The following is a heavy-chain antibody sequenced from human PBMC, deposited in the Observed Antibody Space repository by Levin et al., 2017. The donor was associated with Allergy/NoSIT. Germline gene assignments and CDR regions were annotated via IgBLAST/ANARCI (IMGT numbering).Heavy chain of an antibody. Sequence: PSETLSLTCTVSGDSISSNYWSWIRQPPGKGLEWIGYISYSGSTNYYPLFKSRVTISLDTSKNQFSLKLTSVTAADTAIYYCARVVSGGGYTKIDYWGQGTLVTVSS. D-gene: IGHD5-18*01. CDR2: ISYSGST. V-gene: IGHV4-59*01. CDR3: ARVVSGGGYTKIDY. J-gene: IGHJ4*02. CDR1: GDSISSNY.